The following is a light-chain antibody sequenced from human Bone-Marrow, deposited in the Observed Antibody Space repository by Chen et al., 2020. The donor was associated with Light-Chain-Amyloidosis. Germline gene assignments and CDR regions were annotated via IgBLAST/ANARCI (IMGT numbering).Light chain of an antibody. Sequence: SYELTQPPSVSVSPGQTARITCSGDDLPTKYAYWYQQKPGQAPVLGIHRDTERPSGISERFSGTSSGTTATLTISGVQTEDEADYHCQSAVSSGTYAVIFGGGTKLTVL. CDR2: RDT. CDR1: DLPTKY. CDR3: QSAVSSGTYAVI. J-gene: IGLJ2*01. V-gene: IGLV3-25*03.